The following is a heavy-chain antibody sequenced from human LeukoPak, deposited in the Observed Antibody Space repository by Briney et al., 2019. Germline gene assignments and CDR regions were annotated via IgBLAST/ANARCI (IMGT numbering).Heavy chain of an antibody. CDR2: INHSGST. D-gene: IGHD3-3*01. CDR3: ARGRYDFWSGLPLKWFDP. J-gene: IGHJ5*02. Sequence: GSLRLSCAASGFTVSSNYMSWVRQPPGKGLEWIGEINHSGSTNYNPSLKSRVTISVDTSKNQFSLKLSSVTAADTAVYYCARGRYDFWSGLPLKWFDPWGQGTLVTVSS. CDR1: GFTVSSNY. V-gene: IGHV4-34*01.